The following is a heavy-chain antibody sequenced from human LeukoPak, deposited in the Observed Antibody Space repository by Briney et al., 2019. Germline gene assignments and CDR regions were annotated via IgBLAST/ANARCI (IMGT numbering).Heavy chain of an antibody. D-gene: IGHD3-10*01. CDR1: GYTFTSYH. J-gene: IGHJ5*02. CDR3: ARGRYTYYYGSGPKGGCFDP. Sequence: GASVKVSCKASGYTFTSYHMHWVRQAPGQGLEWMGIINPSGGSTNYAQRFRGRVTMTRHMSTGTVYMELSSVTAADTAVYYCARGRYTYYYGSGPKGGCFDPWGQGTLVTVSS. V-gene: IGHV1-46*01. CDR2: INPSGGST.